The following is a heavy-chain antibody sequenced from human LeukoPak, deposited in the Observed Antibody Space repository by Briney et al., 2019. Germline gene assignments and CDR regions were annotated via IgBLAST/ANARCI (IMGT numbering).Heavy chain of an antibody. CDR1: GYTFTSYA. V-gene: IGHV1-8*01. Sequence: GASVKVSCKASGYTFTSYAINWVRQAPGQGLEWVGWLNPNSGSLSYAQKFQGRVTMTRDTSIGTAYMELRTLTSEDTAVYYCARGVIEGVDVWGQGTTVTVSS. J-gene: IGHJ6*02. CDR2: LNPNSGSL. CDR3: ARGVIEGVDV.